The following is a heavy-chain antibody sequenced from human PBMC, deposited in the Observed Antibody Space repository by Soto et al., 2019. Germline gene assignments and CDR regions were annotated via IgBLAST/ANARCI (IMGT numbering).Heavy chain of an antibody. D-gene: IGHD5-18*01. Sequence: ASVKVSCKASGYTFTSYGISCVRQAPGQGLEWMGWISAYNGNTNYAQKLQGRVTMTTDTSTSTAYMELRSLRSDDTAVYYCARGPGYSYGFTPDSYYYGMDVWGQGTTVTVSS. CDR2: ISAYNGNT. J-gene: IGHJ6*02. V-gene: IGHV1-18*04. CDR3: ARGPGYSYGFTPDSYYYGMDV. CDR1: GYTFTSYG.